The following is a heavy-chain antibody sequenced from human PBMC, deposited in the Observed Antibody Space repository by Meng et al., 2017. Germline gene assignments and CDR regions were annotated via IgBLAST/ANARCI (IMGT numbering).Heavy chain of an antibody. CDR2: TYYRSKWYN. CDR1: GDTVSSDSAA. CDR3: ASGWSMFQT. D-gene: IGHD3-10*02. V-gene: IGHV6-1*01. J-gene: IGHJ4*02. Sequence: QLQQSGPGLMKPSQTLSLPCAIPGDTVSSDSAAWNWIRQFPSRGLEWLGRTYYRSKWYNDFAVSVKSRIIINPDTSKNHFSLQLNSVTPEDTAVYYCASGWSMFQTWGQGTLVTVSS.